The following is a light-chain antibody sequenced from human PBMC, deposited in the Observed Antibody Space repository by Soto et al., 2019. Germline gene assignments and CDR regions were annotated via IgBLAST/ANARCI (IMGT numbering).Light chain of an antibody. J-gene: IGKJ4*01. CDR3: QQSGSSPLT. Sequence: IVMTQSPATLSVSPGERATLSCRASERVSSNLAWYQQKPGQAPRLLLYATSTRAMGIPDRFSASVSGTDGTITISQLETEDGSVYCCQQSGSSPLTFGGGTKVDIK. CDR1: ERVSSN. V-gene: IGKV3-20*01. CDR2: ATS.